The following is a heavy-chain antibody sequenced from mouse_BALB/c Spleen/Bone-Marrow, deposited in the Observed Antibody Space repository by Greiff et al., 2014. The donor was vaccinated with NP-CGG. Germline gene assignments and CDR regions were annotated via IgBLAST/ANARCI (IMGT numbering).Heavy chain of an antibody. V-gene: IGHV1S41*01. D-gene: IGHD2-14*01. CDR3: ANYRYDVNY. CDR2: IAPESGST. Sequence: DLVKPGASVKLSCKASGYTFTSYWINWIKQRPGQGLEWIGRIAPESGSTYYNEMFKGKAILTVDTSSSTAYIQLSSLSSEDSAVYFCANYRYDVNYWGQGTTLTVSS. J-gene: IGHJ2*01. CDR1: GYTFTSYW.